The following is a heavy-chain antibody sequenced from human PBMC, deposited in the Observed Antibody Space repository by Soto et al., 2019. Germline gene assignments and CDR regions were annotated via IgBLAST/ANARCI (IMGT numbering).Heavy chain of an antibody. CDR2: INSDEDNT. V-gene: IGHV3-74*01. J-gene: IGHJ4*01. Sequence: EVQLVESGGGLVQPGGSLRLSCAASGFTFSGFWMHWVRQAPGKGLVWVSRINSDEDNTNYADSVKGRFTISRDNAKNTLYLQMNRLRAEDTAVYYCAREVRRDGYEFFDYWGLGTLVTVSS. CDR3: AREVRRDGYEFFDY. D-gene: IGHD5-12*01. CDR1: GFTFSGFW.